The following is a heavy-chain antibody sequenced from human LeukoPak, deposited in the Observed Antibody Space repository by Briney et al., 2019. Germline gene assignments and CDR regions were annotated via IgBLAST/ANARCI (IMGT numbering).Heavy chain of an antibody. CDR3: TGGICKTDVDY. CDR1: GFNPNVCR. V-gene: IGHV3-15*01. Sequence: GGSLRLSCVGPGFNPNVCRASCRRQAPGKGLEWVGRVRTTAEGETTDYAAPVRGRFIISRDDTKSMVHLQMNRLETEDTAIYYCTGGICKTDVDYWGQGTLVTVSS. J-gene: IGHJ4*02. D-gene: IGHD3-3*01. CDR2: VRTTAEGETT.